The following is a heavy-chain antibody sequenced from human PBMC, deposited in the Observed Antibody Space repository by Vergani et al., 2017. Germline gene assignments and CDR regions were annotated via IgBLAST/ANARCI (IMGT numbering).Heavy chain of an antibody. CDR1: GGSVSSGNYY. Sequence: QVQLQESGPGLVKPSETLSLTCTVSGGSVSSGNYYWTWLRQPAGKGLQWIGFLFYGGSTNYNPALKSRVTISVDTSKNQFSLKLSSVTAADTAVYYCARSRGTLFDCWGQGTLVTVSS. V-gene: IGHV4-61*10. J-gene: IGHJ4*02. CDR2: LFYGGST. CDR3: ARSRGTLFDC. D-gene: IGHD1-1*01.